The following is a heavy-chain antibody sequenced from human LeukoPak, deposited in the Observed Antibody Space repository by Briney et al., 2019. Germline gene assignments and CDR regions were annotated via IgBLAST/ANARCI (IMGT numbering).Heavy chain of an antibody. CDR1: GFTVSSNY. CDR3: ARDQRYSSSWVDY. CDR2: IYSGGST. J-gene: IGHJ4*02. V-gene: IGHV3-66*01. Sequence: GGSLRLSCAASGFTVSSNYMSWVRQAPGKGLEWVSVIYSGGSTYYADSVKGRFTISRDNSKNTLYLQMNSLRAEDTAVCYCARDQRYSSSWVDYWGQGTLVTVSS. D-gene: IGHD6-13*01.